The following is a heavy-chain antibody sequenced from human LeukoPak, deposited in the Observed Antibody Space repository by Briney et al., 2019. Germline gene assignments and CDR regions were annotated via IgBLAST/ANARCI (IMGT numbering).Heavy chain of an antibody. CDR1: GFTFSSYW. Sequence: GGSLRLSCAASGFTFSSYWMHWVRQAPGKGLIWVSRIDDDGRSTNYADSVEGRFTISRDNAKNTLYLQMNSLRAEDTAVYYCARGYGDSRVHYYYGMDVWGQGTAATVSS. D-gene: IGHD4-17*01. CDR2: IDDDGRST. V-gene: IGHV3-74*01. J-gene: IGHJ6*02. CDR3: ARGYGDSRVHYYYGMDV.